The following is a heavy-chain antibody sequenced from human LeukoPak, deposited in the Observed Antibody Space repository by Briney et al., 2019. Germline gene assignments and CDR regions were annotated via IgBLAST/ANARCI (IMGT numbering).Heavy chain of an antibody. CDR1: GFTFSSYW. CDR3: ARDLPDY. CDR2: IKQDGSDK. J-gene: IGHJ4*02. V-gene: IGHV3-7*01. Sequence: GGSLRLFCAPSGFTFSSYWMSWARQAPGKGLEWVANIKQDGSDKYYVDSVKGRFTISRDNAKNTVYLQMNSLRAEDTAVYYCARDLPDYWGQGTLVTVSS.